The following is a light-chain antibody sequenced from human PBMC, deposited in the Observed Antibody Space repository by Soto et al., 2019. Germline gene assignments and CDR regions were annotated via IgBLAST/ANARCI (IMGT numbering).Light chain of an antibody. Sequence: DIHLTQSPSTLSGSVGDRVTITCVASQTISSWLAWYQQKPGKAPNLLIYKASTLKSGVPSRFSGSGSGTEFTLTISSLKNDDFATYDCQHYNSYSEAFGQGTKVDIK. CDR1: QTISSW. CDR3: QHYNSYSEA. V-gene: IGKV1-5*03. J-gene: IGKJ1*01. CDR2: KAS.